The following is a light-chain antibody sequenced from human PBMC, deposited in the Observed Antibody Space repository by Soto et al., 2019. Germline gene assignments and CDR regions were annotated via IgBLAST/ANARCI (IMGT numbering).Light chain of an antibody. CDR3: QQLNSYPLYT. Sequence: DIQLTQSPSFLSASVGDRVTITCRASQGISSYLAWYQQKPGKAPKLLIYAASTLQSGVPSRFSGSGSGTEFTLTIRSLQPEDFATYYCQQLNSYPLYTFGQGTKLEIK. J-gene: IGKJ2*01. V-gene: IGKV1-9*01. CDR2: AAS. CDR1: QGISSY.